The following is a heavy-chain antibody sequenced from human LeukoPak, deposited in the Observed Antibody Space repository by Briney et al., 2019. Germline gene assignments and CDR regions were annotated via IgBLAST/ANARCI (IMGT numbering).Heavy chain of an antibody. CDR3: AMRVNNYASWECGQVNRKTYNWFDP. CDR2: IYYSGHT. J-gene: IGHJ5*02. CDR1: GGSINSYY. D-gene: IGHD3-10*01. V-gene: IGHV4-59*01. Sequence: SETLSLICTVSGGSINSYYWSWIRQPPGKGLEWIGYIYYSGHTNYNPSLNSRVTMSVDTSQNQFSLKLTSVTAADTAMYFNAMRVNNYASWECGQVNRKTYNWFDPWGQGTLVTVSP.